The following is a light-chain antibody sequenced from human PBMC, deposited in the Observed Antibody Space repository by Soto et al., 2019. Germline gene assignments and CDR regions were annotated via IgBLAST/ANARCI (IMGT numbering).Light chain of an antibody. Sequence: QSAVRQPASVSGSPGQSITISCTGTSSDVGGYNYVSWYQQHPGKAPKFMIYDVSNRPSGVSNRFSGSKSGNTASLTISGLQAEDEADYYCSSYTTSNTRQIVFGTGTKVTVL. J-gene: IGLJ1*01. V-gene: IGLV2-14*01. CDR2: DVS. CDR3: SSYTTSNTRQIV. CDR1: SSDVGGYNY.